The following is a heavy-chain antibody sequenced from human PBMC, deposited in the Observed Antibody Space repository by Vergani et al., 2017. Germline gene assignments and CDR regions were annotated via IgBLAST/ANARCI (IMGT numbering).Heavy chain of an antibody. CDR3: ARGGWGSSNQPRAFDY. V-gene: IGHV4-59*12. CDR1: GGSISSYY. Sequence: QVQLQESGPGLVKPSETLSLTCTVSGGSISSYYWSWIRQPPGKGLEWIGYIYYSGSTNYNPSLKSRVTISVDTSKNQFSLQLNSVTPEDTAVYYCARGGWGSSNQPRAFDYWGQGTLVTVSS. CDR2: IYYSGST. D-gene: IGHD6-6*01. J-gene: IGHJ4*02.